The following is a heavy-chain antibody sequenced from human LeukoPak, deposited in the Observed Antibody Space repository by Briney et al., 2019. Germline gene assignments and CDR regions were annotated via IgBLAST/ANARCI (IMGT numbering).Heavy chain of an antibody. V-gene: IGHV3-7*01. D-gene: IGHD3-22*01. CDR2: IKQDGSEK. Sequence: GGSLRLSCAASGFTFSSYWMSWVRQAPGKGLEWVANIKQDGSEKYYVDSVKGRFTISRDSAKNSLYLQMNSLRAEDTAVYYCASHGITMIVVAPDDAFDIWGRGTMVTVSS. CDR3: ASHGITMIVVAPDDAFDI. J-gene: IGHJ3*02. CDR1: GFTFSSYW.